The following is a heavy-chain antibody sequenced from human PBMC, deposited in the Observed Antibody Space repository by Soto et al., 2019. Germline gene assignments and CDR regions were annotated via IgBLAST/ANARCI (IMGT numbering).Heavy chain of an antibody. CDR2: VYYSGST. J-gene: IGHJ2*01. V-gene: IGHV4-30-4*01. D-gene: IGHD3-22*01. Sequence: QLHESGPGVVKPSETLSLTCTVSGDSINNNDYYWNWIRQTPGRGLEWIGYVYYSGSTYYIPSLKSRLSMSVETSKNQFSLKLSSVTAADTAIYYCATMSYYYDKWYFDLWGRGTLVTVSS. CDR3: ATMSYYYDKWYFDL. CDR1: GDSINNNDYY.